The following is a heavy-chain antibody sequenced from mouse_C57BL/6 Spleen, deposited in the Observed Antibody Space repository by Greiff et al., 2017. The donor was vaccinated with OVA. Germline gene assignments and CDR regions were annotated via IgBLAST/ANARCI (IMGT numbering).Heavy chain of an antibody. J-gene: IGHJ1*03. CDR3: ARGSSYPYWYFDV. CDR2: IDPNSGGT. CDR1: GYTFTSYW. V-gene: IGHV1-62-3*01. Sequence: QVQLQQPGAELVKPGASVKLSCKASGYTFTSYWMHWVKQRPGRGLEWIGRIDPNSGGTKYNEKFKSKATLTAEKSSSTAYMQLSSLTSEDSAVYFCARGSSYPYWYFDVWGTGTTVTVSS. D-gene: IGHD1-1*01.